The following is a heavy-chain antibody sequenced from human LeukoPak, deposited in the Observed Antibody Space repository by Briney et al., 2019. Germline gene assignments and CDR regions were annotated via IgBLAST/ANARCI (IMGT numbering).Heavy chain of an antibody. CDR2: IKQDGSVQ. CDR1: KFTFSSYW. Sequence: GGSLRLSCAASKFTFSSYWMSWVRQAPGKGLEWVANIKQDGSVQFYMDSLKGRFSVSRDNAKNSLYLQMNSLRAEDTAVYYCARGSSGGSGWYFDYWGQGTLVTVSS. J-gene: IGHJ4*02. D-gene: IGHD3-22*01. V-gene: IGHV3-7*01. CDR3: ARGSSGGSGWYFDY.